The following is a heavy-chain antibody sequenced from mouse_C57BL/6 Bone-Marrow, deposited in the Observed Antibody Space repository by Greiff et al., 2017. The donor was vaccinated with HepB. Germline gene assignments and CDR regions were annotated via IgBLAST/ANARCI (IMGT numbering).Heavy chain of an antibody. Sequence: QVQLQQSGPELVKPGASVKISCKASGYAFSSSWMNWVKQRPGKGLEWIGRIYPGDGDTNYNGKFKGKATLTADKSSSTAYMQHSSLTTEDSAVYFCARGALTAVVATDAMDYWGQGTSVTVSS. CDR1: GYAFSSSW. CDR3: ARGALTAVVATDAMDY. D-gene: IGHD1-1*01. CDR2: IYPGDGDT. J-gene: IGHJ4*01. V-gene: IGHV1-82*01.